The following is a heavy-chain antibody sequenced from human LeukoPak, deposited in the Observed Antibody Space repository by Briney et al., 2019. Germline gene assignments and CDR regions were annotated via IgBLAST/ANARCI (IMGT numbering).Heavy chain of an antibody. CDR2: INTDGRIT. J-gene: IGHJ4*02. CDR3: TRDGGSFCDFDY. CDR1: GFSFRYFA. D-gene: IGHD1-26*01. V-gene: IGHV3-64*02. Sequence: SGGSLGLSCVGSGFSFRYFAIHWVRQAPGKGLEYVSVINTDGRITYYADSVKGRFTISRDNSKNTVYLQMGSLRGDDMAVYYCTRDGGSFCDFDYWGQGALVTVSS.